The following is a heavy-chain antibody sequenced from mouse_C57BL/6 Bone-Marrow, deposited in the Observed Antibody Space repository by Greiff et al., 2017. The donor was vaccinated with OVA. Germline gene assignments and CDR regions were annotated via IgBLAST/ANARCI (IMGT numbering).Heavy chain of an antibody. CDR1: GFTFSSYG. V-gene: IGHV5-6*01. D-gene: IGHD1-1*02. J-gene: IGHJ4*01. CDR2: ISSGGSYT. CDR3: AGPILYYYAMDY. Sequence: DVHLVESGGDLVKPGGSLKLSCAASGFTFSSYGMSWVRQTPDKRLEWVATISSGGSYTYYPDSVKGRSTLSTDKAKNTLYLQMSSLKSEDTAVYYCAGPILYYYAMDYWGQGTSVTVSS.